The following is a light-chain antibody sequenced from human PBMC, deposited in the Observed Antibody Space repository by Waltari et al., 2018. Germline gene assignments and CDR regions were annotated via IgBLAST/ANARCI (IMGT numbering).Light chain of an antibody. Sequence: EIVLTQSPATLPLSPGERATLSCRAMQSVSSYLAWYQQKPGQAPRLLIYDASDRGTGIPARFSGSGSVTDFTLTISSLEPEDFAVYYCQRRSNWPPIIFGQGTRLEIK. CDR3: QRRSNWPPII. CDR1: QSVSSY. J-gene: IGKJ5*01. V-gene: IGKV3-11*01. CDR2: DAS.